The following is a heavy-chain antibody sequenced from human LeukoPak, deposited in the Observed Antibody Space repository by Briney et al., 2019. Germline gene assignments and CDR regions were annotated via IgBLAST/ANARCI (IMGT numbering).Heavy chain of an antibody. CDR2: ISSGGSTI. J-gene: IGHJ4*02. CDR3: ARVRDGSQDY. CDR1: GFTFSSYE. Sequence: GGSLTLSCAVSGFTFSSYEMNWVRKAPGQGLEWVSYISSGGSTIYYADSVKGRFTLSRDTAKNSLYRQMNSLRAEDTAVYDCARVRDGSQDYWGQGTLVTVSS. D-gene: IGHD5-24*01. V-gene: IGHV3-48*03.